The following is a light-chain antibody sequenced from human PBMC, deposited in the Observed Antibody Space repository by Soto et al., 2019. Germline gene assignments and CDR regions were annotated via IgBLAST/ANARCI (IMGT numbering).Light chain of an antibody. CDR2: GAS. Sequence: EIVLTQSPGTLSLSPGERATLSFRASQSVSSSYLAWYQQKPGQAPRLLIYGASSRATGIPDRFSGSGSGTDFTLTISRLEPEDFAVYYCQQYGRSPWTFGQGTKVDI. V-gene: IGKV3-20*01. CDR3: QQYGRSPWT. CDR1: QSVSSSY. J-gene: IGKJ1*01.